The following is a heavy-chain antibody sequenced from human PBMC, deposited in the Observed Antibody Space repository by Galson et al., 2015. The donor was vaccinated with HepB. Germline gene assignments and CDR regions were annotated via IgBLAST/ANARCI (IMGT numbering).Heavy chain of an antibody. V-gene: IGHV1-18*01. CDR3: ARVDPNWNDGGGYYFDY. CDR2: ISAYNGNT. J-gene: IGHJ4*02. D-gene: IGHD1-1*01. CDR1: GYTFTSYG. Sequence: SVKVSCKASGYTFTSYGISWVRQAPGQGLEWMGWISAYNGNTNYAQKLQGRVTMTTDTSTSTAYMELRSLRSDDTAVYYCARVDPNWNDGGGYYFDYWGQGTLVTVSS.